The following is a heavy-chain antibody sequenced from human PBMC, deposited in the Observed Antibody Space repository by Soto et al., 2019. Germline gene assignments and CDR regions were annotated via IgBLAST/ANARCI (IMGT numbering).Heavy chain of an antibody. J-gene: IGHJ5*02. CDR2: IYYTGNT. D-gene: IGHD5-12*01. Sequence: QVQLQESGPGVVKPSDTLSVTCTVSGGSVSSRSHFWSWIRQPPGGGLQWIGYIYYTGNTNYSPSLKSRATLSVDTSMNKFSLRLTSVTAADTAIYYCARYDAESGSNKLDPWGQGTLVTVSS. CDR3: ARYDAESGSNKLDP. V-gene: IGHV4-61*01. CDR1: GGSVSSRSHF.